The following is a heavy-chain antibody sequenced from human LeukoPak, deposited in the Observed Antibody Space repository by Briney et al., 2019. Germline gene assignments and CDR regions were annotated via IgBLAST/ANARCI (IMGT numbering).Heavy chain of an antibody. CDR1: GFTFSIYA. CDR3: ARDGSSSSPLDY. J-gene: IGHJ4*02. Sequence: GGSLRLSCAASGFTFSIYAMTWVRQAPGEGLEWISSISGDGSSTHYADSMKGRFSISRDNSKSTLFLQMNSLRAEDTAVYYCARDGSSSSPLDYWGQGTLVTVSS. V-gene: IGHV3-23*01. CDR2: ISGDGSST. D-gene: IGHD6-6*01.